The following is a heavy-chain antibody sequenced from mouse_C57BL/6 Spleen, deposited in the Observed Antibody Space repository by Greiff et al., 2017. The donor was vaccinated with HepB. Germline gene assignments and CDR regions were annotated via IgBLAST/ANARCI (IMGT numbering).Heavy chain of an antibody. V-gene: IGHV1-55*01. CDR1: GYTFTSYW. Sequence: QVQLQQPGAELVKPGASVKMSCKASGYTFTSYWITWVKQRPGQGLEWIGDIYPGSGSTNYNEKFKSKATLTVDTSSSTAYMQLSSLTSEDSAVYYCAKWNSNYRLAWFAYWGQGTLVTVSA. J-gene: IGHJ3*01. CDR2: IYPGSGST. D-gene: IGHD2-5*01. CDR3: AKWNSNYRLAWFAY.